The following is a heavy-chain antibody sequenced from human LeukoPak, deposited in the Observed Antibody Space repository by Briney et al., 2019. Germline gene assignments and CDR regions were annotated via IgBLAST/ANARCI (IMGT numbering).Heavy chain of an antibody. V-gene: IGHV1-18*01. CDR3: ARDRGPAKFMGYDGSGYYFGDDFDY. J-gene: IGHJ4*02. CDR1: GYTFTSYG. CDR2: ISAYNGNT. Sequence: ASVKVSCKASGYTFTSYGISWVRQAPGQGLEWMGWISAYNGNTNYAQKLQGRVTMTTDTSTSTAYMELRSLRSDDTAVYYCARDRGPAKFMGYDGSGYYFGDDFDYWGQGTLVTVSS. D-gene: IGHD3-22*01.